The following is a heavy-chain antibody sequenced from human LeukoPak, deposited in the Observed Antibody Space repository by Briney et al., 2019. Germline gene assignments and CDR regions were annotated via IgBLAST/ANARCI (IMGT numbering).Heavy chain of an antibody. CDR3: ARRLPDSGSYSPDY. CDR2: IKFDESQK. V-gene: IGHV3-30*02. J-gene: IGHJ4*02. D-gene: IGHD3-10*01. Sequence: GGSLRLSCAPSGFTFSSFDMHWVRQPPDKGLEWVAFIKFDESQKYYADSVRGRFTVSRYNSRNMLYLQLDSLRDDDTAVYFCARRLPDSGSYSPDYWGQGTLVTVSS. CDR1: GFTFSSFD.